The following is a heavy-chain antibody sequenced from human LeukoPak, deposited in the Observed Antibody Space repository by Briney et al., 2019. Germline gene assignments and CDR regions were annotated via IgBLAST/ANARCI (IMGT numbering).Heavy chain of an antibody. CDR2: INWNGGST. CDR1: GFTFDDYG. V-gene: IGHV3-20*04. D-gene: IGHD1-26*01. CDR3: ARDTSVYSGSYGAFDI. Sequence: TGGSLRLSCAASGFTFDDYGMSWVRQAPGKGLEWVSGINWNGGSTGYADSVKGRFTISRDNANNSLYLQMNSLRAEDTALYYCARDTSVYSGSYGAFDIWGKGTMVTVSS. J-gene: IGHJ3*02.